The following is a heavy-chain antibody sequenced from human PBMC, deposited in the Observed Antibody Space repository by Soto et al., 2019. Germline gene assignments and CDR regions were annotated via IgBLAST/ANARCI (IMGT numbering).Heavy chain of an antibody. CDR3: ARGKSSGWYWYYYGMDV. V-gene: IGHV3-30-3*01. J-gene: IGHJ6*02. CDR2: ISYDGGNK. Sequence: GGSLRLSCAASGFTFSSYAMHWVRQAPGKGLEWVAVISYDGGNKYYADSVKGRFTISRDNSKNTLYLQMNSLRAEDTAVYYCARGKSSGWYWYYYGMDVWGQGTTVTVSS. CDR1: GFTFSSYA. D-gene: IGHD6-19*01.